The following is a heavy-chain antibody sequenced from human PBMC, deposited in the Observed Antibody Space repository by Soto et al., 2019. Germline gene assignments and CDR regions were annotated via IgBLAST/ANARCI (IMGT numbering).Heavy chain of an antibody. CDR2: INPSGYPT. J-gene: IGHJ5*02. CDR3: VRDNSAAFPVKPGDEKTDWRGWRFDP. D-gene: IGHD2-21*01. Sequence: ASVKVSCKASGFIFSNFFMHWVRQAPGPRPEWMGVINPSGYPTSYAQKFQDRFIMTRETSTSTVYMELKRLTSEDTATYYCVRDNSAAFPVKPGDEKTDWRGWRFDPWG. CDR1: GFIFSNFF. V-gene: IGHV1-46*03.